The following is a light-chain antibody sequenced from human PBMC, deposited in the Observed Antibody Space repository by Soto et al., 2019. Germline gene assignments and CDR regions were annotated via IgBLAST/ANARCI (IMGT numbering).Light chain of an antibody. CDR2: AAS. J-gene: IGKJ3*01. V-gene: IGKV1-27*01. CDR1: QGIRNF. CDR3: QKYSSVPV. Sequence: DIQMTQSPTSLSASVGDRVTITCQASQGIRNFVAWYQQKPGKAPKLLIYAASTLQSGVPSRFSGSGSGTDLTLPINSLQPEDVATYSCQKYSSVPVFGPGTKVEIK.